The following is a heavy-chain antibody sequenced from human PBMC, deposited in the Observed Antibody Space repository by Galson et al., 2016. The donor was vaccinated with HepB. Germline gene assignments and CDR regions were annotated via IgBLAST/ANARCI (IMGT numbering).Heavy chain of an antibody. CDR3: ARVGTPPGAVIHGFDS. V-gene: IGHV4-38-2*01. J-gene: IGHJ5*01. Sequence: SETLSLTCDVSGSSIISNYYWAWIRQSPAKGLEWIATVFHFGNTFYNPSLQSRVTISVDTSRNQFSLNLQSVTASDTATYYCARVGTPPGAVIHGFDSWGQGILVTVSS. CDR2: VFHFGNT. D-gene: IGHD6-19*01. CDR1: GSSIISNYY.